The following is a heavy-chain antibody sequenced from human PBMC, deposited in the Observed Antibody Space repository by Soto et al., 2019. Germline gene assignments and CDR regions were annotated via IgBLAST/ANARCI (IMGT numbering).Heavy chain of an antibody. CDR1: GFPFSGYG. CDR2: ISYDGSNK. Sequence: GGSLRLSCAASGFPFSGYGMNWVRQAPGKGLEWVAIISYDGSNKYYADSVKGRFTISRDNAKNSLYLQMNSLRAEDTAVYYCARWGVDDFWSGYYSDYWGQGTLVTVSS. CDR3: ARWGVDDFWSGYYSDY. J-gene: IGHJ4*02. V-gene: IGHV3-30*03. D-gene: IGHD3-3*01.